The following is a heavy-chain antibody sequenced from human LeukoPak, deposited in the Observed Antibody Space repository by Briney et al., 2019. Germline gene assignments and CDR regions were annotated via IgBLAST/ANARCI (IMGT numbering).Heavy chain of an antibody. CDR3: ATYRNYAEFSFDY. CDR1: GFSFSDHY. CDR2: ISGSGTDI. D-gene: IGHD4-11*01. J-gene: IGHJ4*01. V-gene: IGHV3-11*01. Sequence: PGGSLRLSCAASGFSFSDHYMGWIRQAPGTGLEWVSSISGSGTDIYYADSVKGRFTISRDNAKNSLYLHMSSLRGEDTAVYYCATYRNYAEFSFDYW.